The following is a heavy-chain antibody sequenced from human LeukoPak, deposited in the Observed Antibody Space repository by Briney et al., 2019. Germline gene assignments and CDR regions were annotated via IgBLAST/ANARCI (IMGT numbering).Heavy chain of an antibody. CDR2: ISHSGSA. CDR1: GYSISSDYY. CDR3: ARAIRDFRGAGTVYYYFYYMDV. J-gene: IGHJ6*03. D-gene: IGHD3-3*01. V-gene: IGHV4-38-2*02. Sequence: SETLSLTCTVSGYSISSDYYWGWIRQPPGKGLEWIGSISHSGSAYYNPSLKSRVTISLDTSKNQFSLKLSSVTAAVTALYYCARAIRDFRGAGTVYYYFYYMDVWGKGTTVTVSS.